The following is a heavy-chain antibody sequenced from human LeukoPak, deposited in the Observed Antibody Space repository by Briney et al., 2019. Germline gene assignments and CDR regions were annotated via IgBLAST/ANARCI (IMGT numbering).Heavy chain of an antibody. CDR1: GGSISSYY. D-gene: IGHD3-16*01. CDR3: ARDLGKRHAFDI. CDR2: IYYSGST. J-gene: IGHJ3*02. Sequence: SETLSLTCTVSGGSISSYYWSWIRQPPGKGLEWIGYIYYSGSTNYNPSLKSRVTISVDTSKNQFSLKLSSVTAAGTAVYYCARDLGKRHAFDIWGQGTMVTVSS. V-gene: IGHV4-59*01.